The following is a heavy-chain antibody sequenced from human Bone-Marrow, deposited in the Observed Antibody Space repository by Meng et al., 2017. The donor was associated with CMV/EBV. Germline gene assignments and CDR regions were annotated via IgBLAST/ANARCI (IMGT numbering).Heavy chain of an antibody. CDR3: TGAVGSQRPLDY. CDR1: GFTFSSYA. CDR2: IYSGGSR. V-gene: IGHV3-23*03. D-gene: IGHD6-25*01. Sequence: GGSLRLSCAASGFTFSSYAMSWVRQAPGKGLEWVSIIYSGGSRYYADSVKGRFTISRDNSRNTLYLQMNSLRAEDTAVYYCTGAVGSQRPLDYWGQGTLVTVSS. J-gene: IGHJ4*02.